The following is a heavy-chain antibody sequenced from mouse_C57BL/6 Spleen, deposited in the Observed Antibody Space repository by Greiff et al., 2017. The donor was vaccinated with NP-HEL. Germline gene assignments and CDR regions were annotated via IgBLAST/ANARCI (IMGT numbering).Heavy chain of an antibody. CDR1: GFTFSSYA. CDR3: ARDRGTTVVESYWYFDV. J-gene: IGHJ1*03. Sequence: DVQLVESGGGLVKPGGSLKLSCAASGFTFSSYAMSWVRQTPEKRLEWVATISDGGSYTYYPDNVKGRFTISRDNAKNNLYLQMSHLKSEDTAMYYCARDRGTTVVESYWYFDVWGTGTTVTVSS. V-gene: IGHV5-4*01. CDR2: ISDGGSYT. D-gene: IGHD1-1*01.